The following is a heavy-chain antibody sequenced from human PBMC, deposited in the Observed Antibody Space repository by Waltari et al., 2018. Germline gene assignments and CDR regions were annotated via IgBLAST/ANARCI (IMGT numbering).Heavy chain of an antibody. CDR3: ARHGWYSGHDGDYFYMDV. Sequence: EVQLVQSGAEVKKAGESLRISCEGSGYSFTSYWIGCVRQMPGKGLEWMGFIYPGDSDTRYSPSFQGQVTISADKSLRTAYLQWTSLKASDSAMYYCARHGWYSGHDGDYFYMDVWGMGTTVTVSS. CDR2: IYPGDSDT. CDR1: GYSFTSYW. J-gene: IGHJ6*03. V-gene: IGHV5-51*01. D-gene: IGHD1-26*01.